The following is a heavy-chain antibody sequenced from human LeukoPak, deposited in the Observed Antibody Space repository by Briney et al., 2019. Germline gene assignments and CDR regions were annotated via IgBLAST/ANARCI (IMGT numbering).Heavy chain of an antibody. Sequence: GGSLRLSCAASGFTFNAYAMHWVRQAPGKGLEWVAVVANDGRDKQYADSMKGRFTISRDNSENTLYLQMNTLRAEDTAVYYCARDRNSPAKYYFDYWGQGVLVTVSS. V-gene: IGHV3-30*01. CDR1: GFTFNAYA. CDR3: ARDRNSPAKYYFDY. J-gene: IGHJ4*02. D-gene: IGHD1-14*01. CDR2: VANDGRDK.